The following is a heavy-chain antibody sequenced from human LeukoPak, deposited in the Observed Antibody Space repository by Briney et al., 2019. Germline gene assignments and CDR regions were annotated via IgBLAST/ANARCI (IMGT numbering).Heavy chain of an antibody. CDR2: ITSSSGTI. CDR3: ARGGGGYGYFDY. V-gene: IGHV3-48*04. D-gene: IGHD1-26*01. Sequence: GRSLRLSCAASGFTFGSYAMNWVRQAPGKGLEWVSFITSSSGTIYYADSVKGRFTISRDNAKSSLYLQMNSLRVEDTAVYYCARGGGGYGYFDYWGQGTLVTVSS. CDR1: GFTFGSYA. J-gene: IGHJ4*02.